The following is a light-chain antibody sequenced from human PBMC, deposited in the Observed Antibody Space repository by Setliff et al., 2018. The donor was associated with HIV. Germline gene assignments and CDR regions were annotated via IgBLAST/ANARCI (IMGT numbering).Light chain of an antibody. CDR1: SSNIGNNY. V-gene: IGLV1-51*01. CDR3: GTWDSSLSAYV. J-gene: IGLJ1*01. Sequence: QSVLTQPPSVSAAPGQKVTMSCSGSSSNIGNNYVSWYQQLPGTAPKLLIYDNNERPSGIPDRFSGSKSGTSATLGITGLQTGDEADYYCGTWDSSLSAYVFGTGTKV. CDR2: DNN.